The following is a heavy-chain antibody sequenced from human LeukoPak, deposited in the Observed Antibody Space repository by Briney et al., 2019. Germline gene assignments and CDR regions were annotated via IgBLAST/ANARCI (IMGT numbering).Heavy chain of an antibody. CDR3: AKRRGLELTYYYHMDV. V-gene: IGHV3-23*01. CDR1: GFTFSSYA. Sequence: GGSLRLSCAASGFTFSSYAMSWVRQAPGKGLEWVSAISGSGGSTYYADSVKGRFTISRDNSKNTLYLQMNSLRADDAAVYYCAKRRGLELTYYYHMDVWGKGTTVTVSS. J-gene: IGHJ6*03. D-gene: IGHD1-7*01. CDR2: ISGSGGST.